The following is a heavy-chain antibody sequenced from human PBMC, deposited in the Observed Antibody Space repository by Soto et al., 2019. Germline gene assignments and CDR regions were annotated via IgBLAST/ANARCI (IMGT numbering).Heavy chain of an antibody. CDR3: ARADWNFVVYFYGMDV. CDR1: GGSVNSGSFY. D-gene: IGHD1-7*01. Sequence: PSETLSLTCTVSGGSVNSGSFYWSWSRQPPGKGLEWIGYIYYSGSANYNPSLKSRVTISMDTSKNQFSLQLTSVTAADSAVYYCARADWNFVVYFYGMDVWGQGTTVTVS. J-gene: IGHJ6*02. V-gene: IGHV4-61*01. CDR2: IYYSGSA.